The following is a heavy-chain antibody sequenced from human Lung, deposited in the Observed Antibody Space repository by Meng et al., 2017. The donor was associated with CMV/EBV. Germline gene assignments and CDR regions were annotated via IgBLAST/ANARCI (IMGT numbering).Heavy chain of an antibody. CDR3: AGGAYYFDTSGHFDY. Sequence: SETLSLTCAVYGGSFSGYYWSWIRQPPGEGLEWIGEINHSGDTNYNASLKSRVTISVDKSKKQFSQKLSSVTPADTAVYYCAGGAYYFDTSGHFDYWGRGXLVTVSS. D-gene: IGHD3-22*01. CDR1: GGSFSGYY. J-gene: IGHJ4*02. CDR2: INHSGDT. V-gene: IGHV4-34*01.